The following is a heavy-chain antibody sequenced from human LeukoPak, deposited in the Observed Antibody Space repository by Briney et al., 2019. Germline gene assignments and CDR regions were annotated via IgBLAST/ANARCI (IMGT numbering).Heavy chain of an antibody. CDR1: GFTFRDHW. V-gene: IGHV3-7*01. CDR3: AGGDLRD. CDR2: MNEDGSGT. J-gene: IGHJ4*02. Sequence: GGSLRLSCAASGFTFRDHWKSWVRQAPGKGLEWLATMNEDGSGTYYVDSVTGRFTISSDNAKNSLFPQMNSLRAEDTAVYYCAGGDLRDWGQGAQVTVSS.